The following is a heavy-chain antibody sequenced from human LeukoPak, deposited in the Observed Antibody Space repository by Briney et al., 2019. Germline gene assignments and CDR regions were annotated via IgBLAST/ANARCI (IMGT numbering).Heavy chain of an antibody. Sequence: AGGSLRLSCAASGFTFSSYAMSWVRQAPGKGLEWVSAISDGGGSTYYADSVKGRFTISRDNSKNTLYLQMNSLRAEDTAVYYCAKDRDILQYSSGWYNFDYRGQGTLVTVSS. CDR3: AKDRDILQYSSGWYNFDY. J-gene: IGHJ4*02. D-gene: IGHD6-19*01. CDR1: GFTFSSYA. V-gene: IGHV3-23*01. CDR2: ISDGGGST.